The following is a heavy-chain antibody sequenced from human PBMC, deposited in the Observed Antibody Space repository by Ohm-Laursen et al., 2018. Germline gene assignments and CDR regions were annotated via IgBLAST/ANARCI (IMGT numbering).Heavy chain of an antibody. Sequence: ASVKVSCKASGYTFTSYDINWVRQATGQGLQWMGWMNPNSGNTGYAQRFQGRVTMTRNTSISTAYMELSSLRSEDTAVYYCAATYYDFWSGYYTPSCFDYWGQGTLVTVSS. D-gene: IGHD3-3*01. CDR2: MNPNSGNT. J-gene: IGHJ4*02. CDR3: AATYYDFWSGYYTPSCFDY. CDR1: GYTFTSYD. V-gene: IGHV1-8*01.